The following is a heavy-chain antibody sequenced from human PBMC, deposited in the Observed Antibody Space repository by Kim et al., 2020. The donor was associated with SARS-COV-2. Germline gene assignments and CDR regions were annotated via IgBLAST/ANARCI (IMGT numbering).Heavy chain of an antibody. V-gene: IGHV6-1*01. D-gene: IGHD6-19*01. CDR3: ARNLAVGAILDY. Sequence: EYAVSVKSRMTINVDTSKNQLSLQLNSVTPEDTAVYYCARNLAVGAILDYWGQGALVTVSS. J-gene: IGHJ4*02.